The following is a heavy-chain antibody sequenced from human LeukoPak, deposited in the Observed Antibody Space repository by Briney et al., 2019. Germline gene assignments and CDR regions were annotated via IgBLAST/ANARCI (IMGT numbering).Heavy chain of an antibody. D-gene: IGHD6-13*01. CDR1: GGSFSGYY. CDR3: VRDVVDGSSWYYYYGMDV. J-gene: IGHJ6*02. V-gene: IGHV4-34*01. Sequence: SETLSLTCAVYGGSFSGYYWSWIRQPPGKGLEWIGEINHSGSTNYNPSLKSRVTISVDTSKNQFSLKLSSVTAADTAVYYCVRDVVDGSSWYYYYGMDVWGQGTTVTVSS. CDR2: INHSGST.